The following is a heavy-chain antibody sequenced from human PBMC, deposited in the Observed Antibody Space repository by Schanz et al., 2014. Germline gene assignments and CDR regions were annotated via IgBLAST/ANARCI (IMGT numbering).Heavy chain of an antibody. CDR1: GASISSSPYY. J-gene: IGHJ3*02. D-gene: IGHD4-4*01. Sequence: QVQLRESGPGLAKPSETLSLTCTVSGASISSSPYYWAWIRQPPGKGLEWIGSVSHGGSTYDNPPLKSRVPMSVETSTNQVSLKLPSVTAADMAVFYCARRDNYLSAFDIWGQGTMVTVSS. CDR2: VSHGGST. CDR3: ARRDNYLSAFDI. V-gene: IGHV4-39*01.